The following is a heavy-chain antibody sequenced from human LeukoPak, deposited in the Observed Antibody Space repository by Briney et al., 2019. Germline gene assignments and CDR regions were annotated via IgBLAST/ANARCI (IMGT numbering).Heavy chain of an antibody. CDR2: ISYDGSNK. CDR1: GFTFSSYG. V-gene: IGHV3-30*18. J-gene: IGHJ3*02. D-gene: IGHD3-10*01. CDR3: AKSITMVRGVIILEDAFDI. Sequence: PGRSLRLSCAASGFTFSSYGMHWVRQAPGKGLEWVAVISYDGSNKYYAASVKGRFTISRDNSKNTLYLQMNSLRAEDTAVYYCAKSITMVRGVIILEDAFDIWGQGTMVTVSS.